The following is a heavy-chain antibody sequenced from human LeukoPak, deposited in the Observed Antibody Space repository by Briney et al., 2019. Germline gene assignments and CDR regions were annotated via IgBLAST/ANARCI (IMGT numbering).Heavy chain of an antibody. J-gene: IGHJ4*02. V-gene: IGHV4-34*01. CDR1: GGSFSGYY. Sequence: SETLSLTCAVYGGSFSGYYWSWIRQPPGKGLEWIGEINHSGSTNYNPSLKSRVTISVDTSKNQFSLKLSSVTAADTAVYYCARLEAVRIDYWGQGTLVTVSS. D-gene: IGHD6-13*01. CDR2: INHSGST. CDR3: ARLEAVRIDY.